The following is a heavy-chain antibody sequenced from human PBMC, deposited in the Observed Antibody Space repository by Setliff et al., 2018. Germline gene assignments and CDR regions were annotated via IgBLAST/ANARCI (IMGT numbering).Heavy chain of an antibody. CDR1: GGSISSGSYY. Sequence: SETLSLTCTVSGGSISSGSYYWSWIRQPAGKGLEWIGRIYTSGSTNYNPSLKSRVTISVDTSKNQLSLKLSSVTAADTAVYYCARTLLLSPYYFDYWGQGTRVTVSS. CDR2: IYTSGST. CDR3: ARTLLLSPYYFDY. V-gene: IGHV4-61*02. J-gene: IGHJ4*02. D-gene: IGHD2-21*01.